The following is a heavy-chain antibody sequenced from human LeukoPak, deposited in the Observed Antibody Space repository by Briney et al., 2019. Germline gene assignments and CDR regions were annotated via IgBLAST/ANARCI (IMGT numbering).Heavy chain of an antibody. CDR1: GFTLSSYS. CDR2: ISSSSSTI. D-gene: IGHD4-17*01. J-gene: IGHJ4*02. CDR3: ARDIDYGDLYYFDY. V-gene: IGHV3-48*04. Sequence: GGSLRLSCAASGFTLSSYSMNWVRQAPGKGLEWVSYISSSSSTIYYADSVKGRFTISRDNAKNSLYLQMNSLRAEDTAVYYCARDIDYGDLYYFDYWGQGTLVTVSS.